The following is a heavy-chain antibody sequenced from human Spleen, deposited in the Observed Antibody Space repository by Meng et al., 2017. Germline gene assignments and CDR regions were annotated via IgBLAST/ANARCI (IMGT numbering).Heavy chain of an antibody. CDR2: IDPNNDHT. D-gene: IGHD6-13*01. J-gene: IGHJ4*01. V-gene: IGHV1-2*06. CDR1: GYTLAAYW. CDR3: ARDEDISAAGKLFGDY. Sequence: VALVRLGPGVNKPGASVKLSCKPSGYTLAAYWIHWLRQAPGQGLEWMGRIDPNNDHTQYAQNFQGRVTMTSDTSISTVYMELSGLRSDDTAMYYCARDEDISAAGKLFGDYWGHGTLVTVSS.